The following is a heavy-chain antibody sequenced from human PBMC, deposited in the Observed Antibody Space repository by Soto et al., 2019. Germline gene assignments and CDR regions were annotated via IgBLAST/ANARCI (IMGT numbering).Heavy chain of an antibody. V-gene: IGHV4-59*12. CDR3: ARGRGVLRFLEWSTYGMDV. J-gene: IGHJ6*02. CDR1: GGSISSYY. CDR2: IYYSGTT. D-gene: IGHD3-3*01. Sequence: PSETLSLTCTVSGGSISSYYWSWIRQPPGKGLEWIGYIYYSGTTNYNPSLKSRVTISVDTSKNQFSLKLSSVTAADTAVYYCARGRGVLRFLEWSTYGMDVWGQGTTVTVSS.